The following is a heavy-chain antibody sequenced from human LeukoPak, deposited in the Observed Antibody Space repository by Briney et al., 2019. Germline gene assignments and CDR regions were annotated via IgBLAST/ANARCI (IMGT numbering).Heavy chain of an antibody. J-gene: IGHJ6*03. CDR3: AKFRNYYYYYMDV. CDR1: GFTFSSYG. CDR2: ISGSGGST. Sequence: PGGSLRLSCAASGFTFSSYGMSWVRQAPGKGLEWVSGISGSGGSTYYADSVKGRFTISRDNSKNTLFLQMNSLRAEDTAVYYCAKFRNYYYYYMDVWGKGTTVTVSS. V-gene: IGHV3-23*01.